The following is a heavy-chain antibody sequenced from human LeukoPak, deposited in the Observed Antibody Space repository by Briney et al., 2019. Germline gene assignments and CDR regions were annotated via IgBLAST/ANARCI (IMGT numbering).Heavy chain of an antibody. CDR1: GYTFTSYA. J-gene: IGHJ4*02. Sequence: ASVKVSCKASGYTFTSYAMHWVRQAPGQRLEWMGWINAGNGNTKYSQKFQGRVTITRDTSASTAYMELSSLRAEDTAVYHCARDLHYYHSSGSNYYFDYWGQGTLVTVSS. CDR3: ARDLHYYHSSGSNYYFDY. V-gene: IGHV1-3*01. D-gene: IGHD3-22*01. CDR2: INAGNGNT.